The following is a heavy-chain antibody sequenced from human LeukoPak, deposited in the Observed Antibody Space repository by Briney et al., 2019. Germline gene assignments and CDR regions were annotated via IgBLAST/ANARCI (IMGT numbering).Heavy chain of an antibody. D-gene: IGHD1-26*01. CDR1: GFTFDDYA. Sequence: GGSLRLSCAASGFTFDDYAMHWVRQAPGKGLEWVSGINSNGGRAGYADSVKGRFTISRDNVKNSLFLQMNSLTAEDTALYYCARDRGGSYMYLQYWGQGTLVTVSS. CDR2: INSNGGRA. CDR3: ARDRGGSYMYLQY. V-gene: IGHV3-20*04. J-gene: IGHJ1*01.